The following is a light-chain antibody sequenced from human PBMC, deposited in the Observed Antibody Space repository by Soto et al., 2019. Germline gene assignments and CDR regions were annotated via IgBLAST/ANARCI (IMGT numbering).Light chain of an antibody. Sequence: EIVLTQSPATLSLSPGERATLSCRASRSVSASLAWYQLKPGQAPRLLIYGASSRATGVPARFRGSGSGTEFTLAISSLQSEDFAVYFCQQYNSWPLTFGGGTKVDIK. V-gene: IGKV3-15*01. CDR3: QQYNSWPLT. CDR2: GAS. CDR1: RSVSAS. J-gene: IGKJ4*01.